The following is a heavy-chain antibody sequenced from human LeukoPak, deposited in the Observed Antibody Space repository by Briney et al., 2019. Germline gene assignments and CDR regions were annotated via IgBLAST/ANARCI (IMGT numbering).Heavy chain of an antibody. V-gene: IGHV5-51*01. D-gene: IGHD1-26*01. CDR2: IYPGDSGP. CDR1: GYSFTSYC. Sequence: GESLKISRKVSGYSFTSYCIGWVRQMPGKGLEWTGIIYPGDSGPTYSPSFQGQVTISVDKSINTAYLQWSSLQASDTAMYYCGMSGDRVPLQDDVFDVWGQGTMVTVST. CDR3: GMSGDRVPLQDDVFDV. J-gene: IGHJ3*01.